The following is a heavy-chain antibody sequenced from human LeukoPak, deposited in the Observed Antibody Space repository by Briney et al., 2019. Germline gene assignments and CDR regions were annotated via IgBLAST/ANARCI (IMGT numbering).Heavy chain of an antibody. D-gene: IGHD1-26*01. CDR1: GGSISSGDYY. V-gene: IGHV4-30-4*08. J-gene: IGHJ3*02. Sequence: PSQTLSLTCTVSGGSISSGDYYWSWIRQPPGKGLEWIGYIYYSGSTYYNPSLKSRVTISVDTSKNQFSLKLSFVTAADTAVYYCARVGSGSYYQDAFDIWGQGTMVTVSS. CDR3: ARVGSGSYYQDAFDI. CDR2: IYYSGST.